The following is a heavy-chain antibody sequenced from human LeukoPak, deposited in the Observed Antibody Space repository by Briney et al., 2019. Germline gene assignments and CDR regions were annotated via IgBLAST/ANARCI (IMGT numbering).Heavy chain of an antibody. CDR2: IIPIFGIA. CDR1: GGTFSSYA. J-gene: IGHJ4*02. Sequence: SSVKVSCKASGGTFSSYAISWVRQAPGQGLEWMGRIIPIFGIANCAQKFQGRVTITADKSTSTAYMELSSLRSEDTAVYYCARNVRARAPRNFDYWGQGTLVTVSS. V-gene: IGHV1-69*04. CDR3: ARNVRARAPRNFDY.